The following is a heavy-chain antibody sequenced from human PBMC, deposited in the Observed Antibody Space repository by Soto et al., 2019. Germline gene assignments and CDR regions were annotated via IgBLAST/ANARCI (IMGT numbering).Heavy chain of an antibody. Sequence: QVQLQESGPGLVKPSETLSLTCTVSGDSFSSYYWSWIRQPPGKGLEWIGYIYSSGSTNYNPSLKSRVTMSADTSKNQFSLKLNSVTAADTAVYFCARGTTHFDYWGQGTVVTVSS. CDR3: ARGTTHFDY. CDR2: IYSSGST. CDR1: GDSFSSYY. D-gene: IGHD1-1*01. J-gene: IGHJ4*02. V-gene: IGHV4-59*01.